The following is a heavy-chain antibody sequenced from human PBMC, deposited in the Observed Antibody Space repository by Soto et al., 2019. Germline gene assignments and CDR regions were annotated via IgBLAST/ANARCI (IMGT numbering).Heavy chain of an antibody. Sequence: EVQLVESGGGLVQPGGSLRLSCAASGFTFSSYSMNWVRQAPGKGLEWVSYISSSSSTIYYADSVKGRFTISRDNAKNSLYLQMNSLRDEDTAVYYCAGGGNDYVWGSYRYTDWYFDLWGRGTLVTVSS. J-gene: IGHJ2*01. CDR3: AGGGNDYVWGSYRYTDWYFDL. V-gene: IGHV3-48*02. CDR1: GFTFSSYS. CDR2: ISSSSSTI. D-gene: IGHD3-16*02.